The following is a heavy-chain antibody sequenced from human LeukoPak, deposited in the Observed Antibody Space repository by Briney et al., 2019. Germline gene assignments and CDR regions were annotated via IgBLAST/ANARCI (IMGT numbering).Heavy chain of an antibody. CDR2: IYYSGST. CDR1: DGSISSSSYY. J-gene: IGHJ4*02. D-gene: IGHD6-19*01. V-gene: IGHV4-39*07. CDR3: ARDQGRWLVRTFDY. Sequence: SETLSLTCTVSDGSISSSSYYWGWIRQPPGKGLEWIGNIYYSGSTYYNPSLKSRVTISVDTSKNQFSLKLSSVTAADTAVYYCARDQGRWLVRTFDYWGQGTLVTVPS.